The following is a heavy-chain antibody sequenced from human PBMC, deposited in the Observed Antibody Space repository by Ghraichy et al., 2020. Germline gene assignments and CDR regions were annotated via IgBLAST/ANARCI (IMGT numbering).Heavy chain of an antibody. V-gene: IGHV3-7*03. CDR3: ARDKRWVGRWEQWLTQPKPYYYYGMDV. D-gene: IGHD6-19*01. Sequence: GGSLRLSCAASGFTFSSYWMSWVRQAPGKGLEWVANIKQDGSEKYYVDSVKGRFTISRDNAKNSLYLQMNSLRAEDTAVYYCARDKRWVGRWEQWLTQPKPYYYYGMDVWGQGTTVTVSS. CDR2: IKQDGSEK. J-gene: IGHJ6*02. CDR1: GFTFSSYW.